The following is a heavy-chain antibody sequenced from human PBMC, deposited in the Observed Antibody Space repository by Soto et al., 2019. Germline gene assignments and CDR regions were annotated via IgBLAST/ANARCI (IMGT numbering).Heavy chain of an antibody. J-gene: IGHJ6*02. D-gene: IGHD4-4*01. V-gene: IGHV3-43D*04. CDR2: INWDGDRT. Sequence: EVQLVESGGVVVQPGGSLRLSCAASGFTFADYAMNWVRQAPGKGLEWVSLINWDGDRTYYSDSVKGRFTISRDNGKSSLYLQMNSLRAEDTASYYCAKGGLQFRYYDMDVWGQGTTVTVYS. CDR1: GFTFADYA. CDR3: AKGGLQFRYYDMDV.